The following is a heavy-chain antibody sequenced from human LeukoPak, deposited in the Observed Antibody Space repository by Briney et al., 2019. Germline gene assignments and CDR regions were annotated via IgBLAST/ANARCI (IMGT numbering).Heavy chain of an antibody. J-gene: IGHJ4*02. CDR1: GFTFSRYG. V-gene: IGHV3-30*02. CDR3: AKGRARFGELPNEAFDY. Sequence: GGSLRLSCAVSGFTFSRYGMNWVGQSPSKELKWVGFIRYDGSNKYYADSVKCRFNISRDNSKNTLYLQMNCLRAEDTAVYYCAKGRARFGELPNEAFDYWGQGTLVTVSS. D-gene: IGHD3-10*01. CDR2: IRYDGSNK.